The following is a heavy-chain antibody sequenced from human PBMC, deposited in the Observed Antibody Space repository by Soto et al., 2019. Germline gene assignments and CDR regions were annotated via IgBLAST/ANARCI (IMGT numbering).Heavy chain of an antibody. Sequence: EVQLVESGGGLVQPGGSLRLSCAASRFTFSTYWMHWVRQAPGKGLVWVSRINSDGTGTSYADSVKGRITISRDNAKNTLYLQMNSLRSEDTAVYYCAGDSSGYSYDAFDIWGQGTMVTVSS. D-gene: IGHD3-22*01. CDR1: RFTFSTYW. V-gene: IGHV3-74*01. CDR2: INSDGTGT. CDR3: AGDSSGYSYDAFDI. J-gene: IGHJ3*02.